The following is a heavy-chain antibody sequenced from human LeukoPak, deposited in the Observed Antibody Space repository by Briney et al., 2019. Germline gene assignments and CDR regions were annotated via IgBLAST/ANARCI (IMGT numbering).Heavy chain of an antibody. CDR2: ISTSSSII. CDR3: AREADLYSGWFGY. CDR1: GITFNTYS. Sequence: GGSLRLSCAASGITFNTYSMTWFRQAPGKGLGWLAYISTSSSIIDYADSVKGRFTISRDNAKNSLYLQMKSLRAEDTAVYYCAREADLYSGWFGYWGQGTLVTVSS. J-gene: IGHJ4*02. D-gene: IGHD6-19*01. V-gene: IGHV3-48*01.